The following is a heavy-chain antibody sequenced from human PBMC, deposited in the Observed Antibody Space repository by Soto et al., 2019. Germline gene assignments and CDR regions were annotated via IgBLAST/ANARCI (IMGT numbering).Heavy chain of an antibody. V-gene: IGHV3-21*01. CDR2: ISSSSSYI. D-gene: IGHD7-27*01. CDR3: AVYGVSDYWGDY. Sequence: GGSLRLSCAASGFTFSSYSMNWVRQAPGKGLEWVSSISSSSSYIYYADSVKGRFTISRDNAKNSLYLQMNSLRAEDTAVYYCAVYGVSDYWGDYWGQGTLVTVSS. J-gene: IGHJ4*02. CDR1: GFTFSSYS.